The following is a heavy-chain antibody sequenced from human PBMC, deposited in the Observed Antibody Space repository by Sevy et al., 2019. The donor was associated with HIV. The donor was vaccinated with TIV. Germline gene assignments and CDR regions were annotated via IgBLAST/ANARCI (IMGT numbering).Heavy chain of an antibody. D-gene: IGHD4-4*01. Sequence: SETLSLTCTVSGGSVSSGGYYWSWIRQPPGKGLEWIGYIYYSGSTNYNPSLKSRVTISVDTSKNQFSLKLSSVTAADTAVYYCARDRGGLTTDYWGQGTLVTVSP. CDR2: IYYSGST. CDR3: ARDRGGLTTDY. V-gene: IGHV4-61*08. CDR1: GGSVSSGGYY. J-gene: IGHJ4*02.